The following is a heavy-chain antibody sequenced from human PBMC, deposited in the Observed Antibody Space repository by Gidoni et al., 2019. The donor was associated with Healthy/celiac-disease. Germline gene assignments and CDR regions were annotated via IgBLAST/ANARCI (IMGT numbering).Heavy chain of an antibody. J-gene: IGHJ4*02. V-gene: IGHV3-30*18. CDR3: AKGPWGSYTDIEFDY. D-gene: IGHD1-26*01. Sequence: QVQLVESGGGVVQPGRSLRLSCAASGFTFSRYGMHWVRQAPGKGLEWVAVISYDGSNKYYADSLKGRFTISRDNSKNTLYLQMNSLRAEDTAVYYCAKGPWGSYTDIEFDYWGQGTLVTVSS. CDR1: GFTFSRYG. CDR2: ISYDGSNK.